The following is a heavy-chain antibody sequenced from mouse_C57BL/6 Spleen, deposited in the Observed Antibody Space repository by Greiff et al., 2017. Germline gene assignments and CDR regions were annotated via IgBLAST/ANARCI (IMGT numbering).Heavy chain of an antibody. CDR1: GFTFSDYG. CDR2: ISSGSSTI. J-gene: IGHJ2*01. D-gene: IGHD4-1*01. CDR3: ARNWDRGVLFDY. Sequence: EVHLVESGGGLVKPGGSLKLSCAASGFTFSDYGMHWVRQAPEKGLEWVAYISSGSSTIYYADTVKGRFTISRDNDKNTLFLLMTSLRSEDTAMYYCARNWDRGVLFDYWGQGTTLTVSS. V-gene: IGHV5-17*01.